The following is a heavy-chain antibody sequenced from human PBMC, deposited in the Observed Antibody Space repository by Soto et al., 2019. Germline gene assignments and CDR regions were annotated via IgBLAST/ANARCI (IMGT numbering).Heavy chain of an antibody. D-gene: IGHD1-1*01. CDR2: ISTRSTYT. CDR3: ARDLAWKRGKVGRYYYGMDV. CDR1: GFIFSDYY. J-gene: IGHJ6*02. Sequence: QVLLVESGGGLVKAGGSLRLSCAASGFIFSDYYMSWVRQTPGNGLEWVSYISTRSTYTNYADSVKGRFTISRDNTKNSLYLQMDSLRVEDTAVYYCARDLAWKRGKVGRYYYGMDVWGQGTTVTVSS. V-gene: IGHV3-11*06.